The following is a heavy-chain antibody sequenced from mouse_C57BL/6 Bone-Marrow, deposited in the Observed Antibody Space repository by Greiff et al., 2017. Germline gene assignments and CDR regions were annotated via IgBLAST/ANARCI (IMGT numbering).Heavy chain of an antibody. CDR1: GYAFSSSW. J-gene: IGHJ3*01. CDR2: SYTGDGDT. V-gene: IGHV1-82*01. D-gene: IGHD1-1*01. CDR3: ASNYDFAY. Sequence: VQLQQSGPELVKPGASVKISCKASGYAFSSSWMNWVKQRPGKGLEWTGRSYTGDGDTNYNGKFKGKDTLTADKSSSTAYMQLSSLTSEDSAVYFCASNYDFAYWGQGTLVTVSS.